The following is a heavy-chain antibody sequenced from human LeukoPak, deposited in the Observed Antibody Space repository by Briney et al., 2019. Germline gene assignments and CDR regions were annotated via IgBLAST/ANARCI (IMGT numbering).Heavy chain of an antibody. CDR1: GFTVSTNY. V-gene: IGHV3-66*02. CDR3: ARVGFPGTKAPFDY. Sequence: GGSLRLSCAVSGFTVSTNYTTWVRQAPGKGLEWVSVIYSGGNTYYADSVKGRLIISRDNSKNTVYLQMNSLRAEDTAVYYCARVGFPGTKAPFDYWGQGTLVTVSS. D-gene: IGHD1-1*01. J-gene: IGHJ4*02. CDR2: IYSGGNT.